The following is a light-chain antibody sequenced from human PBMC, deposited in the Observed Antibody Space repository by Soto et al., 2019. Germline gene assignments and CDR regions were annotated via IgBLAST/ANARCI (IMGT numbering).Light chain of an antibody. V-gene: IGKV1-5*03. CDR3: QQYGSSPRT. CDR2: GAS. CDR1: ESISTW. Sequence: DSQMTQSSYSRSTSDGDKVRIACLASESISTWLAWYQQIPGNAPKLLVYGASSLESGVPPRFSGDGSETDFTLTISRLEPEDFAVYYCQQYGSSPRTFGGGSKV. J-gene: IGKJ4*01.